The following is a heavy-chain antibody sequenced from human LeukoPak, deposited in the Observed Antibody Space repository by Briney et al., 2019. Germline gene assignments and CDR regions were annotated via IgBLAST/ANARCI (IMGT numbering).Heavy chain of an antibody. Sequence: GGSLRLSCAASRFTFDDYGMSWVRQAPGKGLEWVSGINWNGGSTGYADSVKGRFTISRDNAKNSLYLQMNSLRAEDTALYYCARGRKGYYYYYYMDVWGKGTTVTVSS. CDR1: RFTFDDYG. J-gene: IGHJ6*03. V-gene: IGHV3-20*04. CDR2: INWNGGST. CDR3: ARGRKGYYYYYYMDV.